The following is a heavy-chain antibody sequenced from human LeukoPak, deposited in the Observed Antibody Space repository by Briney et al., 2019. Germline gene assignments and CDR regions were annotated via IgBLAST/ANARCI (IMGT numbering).Heavy chain of an antibody. V-gene: IGHV3-74*01. CDR1: GFTFSSYW. Sequence: GGSLRLSCAASGFTFSSYWMHWVRQAPGKGLVWVSRINSDGSSTSYADSVKGRFSISRDNAKNSLYLQMNGLRVEDTAVYYCAGEGGTFDPWGQGTLVTVSS. J-gene: IGHJ5*02. D-gene: IGHD3-16*01. CDR3: AGEGGTFDP. CDR2: INSDGSST.